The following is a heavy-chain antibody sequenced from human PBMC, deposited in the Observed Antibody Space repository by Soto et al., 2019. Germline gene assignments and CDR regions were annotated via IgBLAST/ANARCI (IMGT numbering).Heavy chain of an antibody. Sequence: PSETLSLTCTVSGGSISSYYWSWIRQPAGKGLEWIGRIYTSGSTNYNPSLKSRVTMSVDTSKNQFSLKLSPVTAADTAVYYCASDAEYGDYVGWFDSWGQGTLVTVSS. CDR1: GGSISSYY. CDR3: ASDAEYGDYVGWFDS. CDR2: IYTSGST. J-gene: IGHJ5*01. D-gene: IGHD4-17*01. V-gene: IGHV4-4*07.